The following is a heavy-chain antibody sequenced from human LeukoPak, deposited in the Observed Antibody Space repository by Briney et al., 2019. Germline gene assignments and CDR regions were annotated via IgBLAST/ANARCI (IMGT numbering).Heavy chain of an antibody. J-gene: IGHJ4*02. V-gene: IGHV1-2*02. D-gene: IGHD6-13*01. CDR1: GYTFTVYY. Sequence: ASVTVSCKASGYTFTVYYIHWVRQAPGQGLEWMGWINPNSGGTNYAQNFQGRVTMTRDTSISTAYMELRRLRSDDTAVYYCARSIAAAGLYYFDSWGQGTLVTVSS. CDR2: INPNSGGT. CDR3: ARSIAAAGLYYFDS.